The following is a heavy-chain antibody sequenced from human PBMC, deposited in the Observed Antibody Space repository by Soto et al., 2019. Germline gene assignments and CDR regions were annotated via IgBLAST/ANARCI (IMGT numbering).Heavy chain of an antibody. D-gene: IGHD3-9*01. CDR3: ARGRGKSYDMSAANFDY. J-gene: IGHJ4*02. V-gene: IGHV1-69*13. Sequence: SVKVSCKASGGTFSSYAISWVRQAPGQGLEWMGGIIPIFGTANYAQKFQGRVTITADESTSTAYMELSSLRSEDTAVYYCARGRGKSYDMSAANFDYWGQGTLVTVSS. CDR1: GGTFSSYA. CDR2: IIPIFGTA.